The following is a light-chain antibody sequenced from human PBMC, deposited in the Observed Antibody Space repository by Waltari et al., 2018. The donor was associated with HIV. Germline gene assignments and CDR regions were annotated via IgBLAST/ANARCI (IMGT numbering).Light chain of an antibody. CDR3: QQYNNWPPNT. CDR1: QTVSTK. Sequence: VMTQFPATLSVSPGERVPLSCRASQTVSTKLAWYQQKPGQAPRLLIYGASTRAPGLPARFNGSGSGREFTLTITNVQSEDSAVYFCQQYNNWPPNTFGQGTKLEIK. V-gene: IGKV3-15*01. J-gene: IGKJ2*01. CDR2: GAS.